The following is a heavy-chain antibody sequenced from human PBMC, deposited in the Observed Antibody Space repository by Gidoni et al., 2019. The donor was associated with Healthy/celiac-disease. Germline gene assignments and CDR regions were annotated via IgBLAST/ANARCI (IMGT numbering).Heavy chain of an antibody. J-gene: IGHJ4*02. V-gene: IGHV4-34*01. Sequence: QVQLQQWGAGLLKPSETLSLTCAVYGGSFSGYYWSWIRQPPGKGLEWIGEINHSGSTNYNPSLKSRVTISVDTSKNQFSLKLSSVTAADTAVYYCARVLRYSGSYCIDYWGQGTLVTVSS. CDR3: ARVLRYSGSYCIDY. CDR2: INHSGST. CDR1: GGSFSGYY. D-gene: IGHD1-26*01.